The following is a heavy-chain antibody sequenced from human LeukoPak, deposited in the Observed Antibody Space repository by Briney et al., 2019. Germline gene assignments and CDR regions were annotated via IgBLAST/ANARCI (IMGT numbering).Heavy chain of an antibody. CDR3: ATYCSGGRCYKPDP. CDR2: ISDSGGSK. J-gene: IGHJ5*02. CDR1: GFTFSSYA. D-gene: IGHD2-15*01. V-gene: IGHV3-23*01. Sequence: GSLRLSCASSGFTFSSYAMSLVRQPPATGLEWVSAISDSGGSKYYPDSVKRRFTISRDNSKNTLYLQMNRLRGEDTAVYYCATYCSGGRCYKPDPWGQGNLVTVSS.